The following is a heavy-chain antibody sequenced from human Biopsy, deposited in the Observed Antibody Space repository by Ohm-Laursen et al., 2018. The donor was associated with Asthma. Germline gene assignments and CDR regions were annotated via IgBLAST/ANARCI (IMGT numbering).Heavy chain of an antibody. CDR1: GFTFRNYA. CDR2: TSNDGSYK. Sequence: SLRLSCTASGFTFRNYAMSWVRQTPGKGLEWMAVTSNDGSYKNYGDFVRGRLTISRDNSKMSLVMNGLSPEDTGVYYCAKDMGSGPVVDGFDIWGQGTTVTISS. CDR3: AKDMGSGPVVDGFDI. V-gene: IGHV3-30*18. J-gene: IGHJ3*02. D-gene: IGHD5-24*01.